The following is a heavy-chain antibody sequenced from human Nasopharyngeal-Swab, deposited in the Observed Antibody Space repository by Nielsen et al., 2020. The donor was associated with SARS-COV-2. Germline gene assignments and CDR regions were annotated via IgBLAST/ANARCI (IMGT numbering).Heavy chain of an antibody. J-gene: IGHJ6*02. CDR2: IYYSGST. CDR1: GGSISSSSYY. CDR3: VGSSWYGDYYYYHGMDV. V-gene: IGHV4-39*07. Sequence: GSLRLSYTVSGGSISSSSYYWGWIRQPPGKGLEWIGSIYYSGSTYYNPSLKSRVTISVDTSKNQFSLKLSSVTAADTAVYYCVGSSWYGDYYYYHGMDVWGQGTTVTVSS. D-gene: IGHD6-13*01.